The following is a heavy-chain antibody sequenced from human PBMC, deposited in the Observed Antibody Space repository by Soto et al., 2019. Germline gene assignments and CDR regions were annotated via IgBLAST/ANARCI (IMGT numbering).Heavy chain of an antibody. J-gene: IGHJ4*02. V-gene: IGHV3-23*01. D-gene: IGHD6-6*01. CDR1: GFTFSTYA. CDR2: ISGTGGST. Sequence: HPGGSLRLSCADSGFTFSTYAMSWVRQAPGKGLEWVSAISGTGGSTYYADSVKGRFTISRDNSKNTLYLQMNSLRAEDTAVYYCAKNWDTTSSSSSHWGQGTLVTVSS. CDR3: AKNWDTTSSSSSH.